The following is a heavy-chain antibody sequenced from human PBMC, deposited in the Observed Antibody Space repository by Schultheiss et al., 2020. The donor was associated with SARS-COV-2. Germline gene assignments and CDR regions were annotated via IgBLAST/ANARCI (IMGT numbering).Heavy chain of an antibody. V-gene: IGHV1-2*06. CDR2: INPNSGGT. Sequence: ASVKVSCKASGYTFTGYYMHWVRQAPGQGLEWMGRINPNSGGTNYAQKFQGRVTMTRDTSISTAYMELSRLRSDDTAVYYCARSRITIFGVAQDYYYYMDVWGKGTTVTVSS. CDR3: ARSRITIFGVAQDYYYYMDV. J-gene: IGHJ6*03. D-gene: IGHD3-3*01. CDR1: GYTFTGYY.